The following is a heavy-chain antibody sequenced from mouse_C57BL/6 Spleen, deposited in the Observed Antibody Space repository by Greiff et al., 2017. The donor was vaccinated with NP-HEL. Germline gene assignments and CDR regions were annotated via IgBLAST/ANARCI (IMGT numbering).Heavy chain of an antibody. CDR3: ARGGYFSWFAY. V-gene: IGHV1-54*01. Sequence: VKLQESGAELVRPGTSVKVSCKASGYAFTNYLIEWVKQRPGQGLEWIGVINPGSGGTNYNEKFKGKATLTADKSSSTAYMQLSSLTSEDSAVYFCARGGYFSWFAYWGQGTLVTVSA. D-gene: IGHD2-14*01. CDR2: INPGSGGT. CDR1: GYAFTNYL. J-gene: IGHJ3*01.